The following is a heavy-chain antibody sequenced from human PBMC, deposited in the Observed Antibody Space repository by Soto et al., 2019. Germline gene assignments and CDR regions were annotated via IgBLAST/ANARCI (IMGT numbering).Heavy chain of an antibody. CDR3: ARDGGYSGGWSEAFDA. D-gene: IGHD6-19*01. CDR2: ISYDGNNK. Sequence: GGSLRLSCAASEFTFSNYAMHWVRQAPGKGLQWLAVISYDGNNKYYADSVEGRFTISRDNSKNTLYLQMNSLRREDTAVYYCARDGGYSGGWSEAFDAWGQGTMVTVSS. V-gene: IGHV3-30*03. J-gene: IGHJ3*01. CDR1: EFTFSNYA.